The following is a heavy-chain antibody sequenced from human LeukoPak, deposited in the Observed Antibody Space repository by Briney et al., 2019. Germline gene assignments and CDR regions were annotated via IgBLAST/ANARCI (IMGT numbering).Heavy chain of an antibody. CDR1: GGSFSGYY. CDR2: INHSGST. CDR3: ARASKQQLVLSSGETRLIDY. J-gene: IGHJ4*02. D-gene: IGHD6-13*01. V-gene: IGHV4-34*01. Sequence: SETLSLTCALNGGSFSGYYWSWIRQPPGKGLEWIGEINHSGSTNYNPSLKSRVTISVDTSKNQFSLKLSSVTAADTAVYYCARASKQQLVLSSGETRLIDYWGQGTLVTVSS.